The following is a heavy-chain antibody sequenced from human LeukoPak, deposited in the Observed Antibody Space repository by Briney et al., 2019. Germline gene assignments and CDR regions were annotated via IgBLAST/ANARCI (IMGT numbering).Heavy chain of an antibody. CDR2: IRYDGSNK. CDR1: GFTFSSYG. Sequence: GGSLRLSCAASGFTFSSYGMHWVRQAPGKGLEWVAFIRYDGSNKYYADSVKCRFTISRDNSKNTLYLQMNSLRAEDTAVYCSAKESDYGDIPRDWGQGTLVTVSS. V-gene: IGHV3-30*02. J-gene: IGHJ4*02. CDR3: AKESDYGDIPRD. D-gene: IGHD4-17*01.